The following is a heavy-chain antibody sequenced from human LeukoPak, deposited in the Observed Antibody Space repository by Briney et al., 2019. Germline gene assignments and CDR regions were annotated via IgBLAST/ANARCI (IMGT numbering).Heavy chain of an antibody. CDR1: GGSFSGYY. D-gene: IGHD2-2*01. Sequence: SETLSLTCAVYGGSFSGYYWSWIRQPPGKGLEWIGEINHSGSTNYNPSLKSRVTISVDTSKNQFSLKLSSVTAADTAVYYCARGMGYYCSSTSCYKINWFDPWGQGTLVTVS. CDR2: INHSGST. CDR3: ARGMGYYCSSTSCYKINWFDP. J-gene: IGHJ5*02. V-gene: IGHV4-34*01.